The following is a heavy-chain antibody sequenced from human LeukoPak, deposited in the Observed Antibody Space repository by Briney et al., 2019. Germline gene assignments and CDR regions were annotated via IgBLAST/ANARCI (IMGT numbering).Heavy chain of an antibody. V-gene: IGHV3-53*01. J-gene: IGHJ4*02. CDR3: TKRSSTVTPKTYYFDY. CDR2: IFSDGKT. CDR1: GFSVSSNY. Sequence: PGGSLRLSCAASGFSVSSNYMSWVRQAPGKGLEWVSVIFSDGKTYYADSVKGRFTISRDNSKNTLYLQMNSLRADDTAVYYCTKRSSTVTPKTYYFDYWGQGTLVTVSS. D-gene: IGHD4-17*01.